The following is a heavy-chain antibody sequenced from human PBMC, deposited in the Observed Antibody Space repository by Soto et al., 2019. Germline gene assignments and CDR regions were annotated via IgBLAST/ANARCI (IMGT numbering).Heavy chain of an antibody. D-gene: IGHD3-10*01. CDR3: ARGAGSGGYYFDY. Sequence: GGSLRLSCAASGFTFSSYGMHWVRQAPCKGLEWVAVIWYDGSNKYYADSVKGRFTISRDNSKSTLYLQMNSLRAEDTAVYYCARGAGSGGYYFDYWGQGTLVTVSS. J-gene: IGHJ4*02. V-gene: IGHV3-33*01. CDR1: GFTFSSYG. CDR2: IWYDGSNK.